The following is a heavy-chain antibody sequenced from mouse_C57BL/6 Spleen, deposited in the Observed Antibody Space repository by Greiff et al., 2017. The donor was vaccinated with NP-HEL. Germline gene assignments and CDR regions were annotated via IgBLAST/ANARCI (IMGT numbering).Heavy chain of an antibody. D-gene: IGHD1-1*01. CDR2: ISSGGSYT. CDR1: GFTFSSYG. CDR3: AREAITTNAMDY. Sequence: EVKLVESGGDLVKPGGSLKLSCAASGFTFSSYGMSWVRQTPDKRLEWVATISSGGSYTYYPDSVKGRFTFSRDNAKNTLYLQMSSLKSEDTAMYYCAREAITTNAMDYWGQGTSVTVSS. V-gene: IGHV5-6*01. J-gene: IGHJ4*01.